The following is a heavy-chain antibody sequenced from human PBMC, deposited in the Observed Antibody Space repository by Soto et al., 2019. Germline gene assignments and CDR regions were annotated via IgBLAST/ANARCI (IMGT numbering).Heavy chain of an antibody. D-gene: IGHD3-16*01. V-gene: IGHV4-61*01. J-gene: IGHJ6*02. Sequence: QVQLQESGPGLVKPSETLSLICIVSGDSVTSGHYFWNWIRQPPGKGLEWMGHIFFTGATNYSPSLKNRVTMSVDTSKGQFSLNLTSVTAADSAIYYCASAGSDIGGSSFGRRLDVWGQGTTVTVSS. CDR1: GDSVTSGHYF. CDR2: IFFTGAT. CDR3: ASAGSDIGGSSFGRRLDV.